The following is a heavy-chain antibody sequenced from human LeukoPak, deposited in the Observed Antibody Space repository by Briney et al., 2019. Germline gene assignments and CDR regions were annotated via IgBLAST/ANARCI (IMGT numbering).Heavy chain of an antibody. CDR3: AIVRSSGPDDY. CDR1: EFSVSSNY. J-gene: IGHJ4*02. V-gene: IGHV3-53*01. CDR2: IYSGGAT. D-gene: IGHD6-25*01. Sequence: GGSLRLSCAVSEFSVSSNYMNWVRQAPGKGLEWVSVIYSGGATYYADSVRGRFTISRDNSKNMVSLQMTSLGAEDTAVYYCAIVRSSGPDDYWGQGTLVTVSS.